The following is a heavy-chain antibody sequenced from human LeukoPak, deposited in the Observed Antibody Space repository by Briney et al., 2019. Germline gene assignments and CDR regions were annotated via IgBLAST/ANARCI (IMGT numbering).Heavy chain of an antibody. CDR2: ISYDGSNK. V-gene: IGHV3-30*18. CDR3: AKDRYRGSPARNWFDP. CDR1: GFTFSSYG. J-gene: IGHJ5*02. Sequence: PGGSLRLSCAASGFTFSSYGMHWVRQAPGKGLEWVAVISYDGSNKYYADSVKGRFTISRDNSKNTLYLQMNSLRAEDTAVYYCAKDRYRGSPARNWFDPWGQGTLVTVSS. D-gene: IGHD1-1*01.